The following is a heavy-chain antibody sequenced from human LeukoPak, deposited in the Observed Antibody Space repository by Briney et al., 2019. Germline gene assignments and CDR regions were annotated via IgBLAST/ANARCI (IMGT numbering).Heavy chain of an antibody. J-gene: IGHJ5*02. CDR3: ARAYCRSTNCCYPS. D-gene: IGHD2-2*01. CDR1: GFTFSSYW. Sequence: GGSLRLSCAASGFTFSSYWMTWVRQAPGKGLEWVANIKQDGSEKYYVDSVRGRFTISRDNAQNSLSLQMNILRPQDTAVYYCARAYCRSTNCCYPSWGQGTLVTVSS. CDR2: IKQDGSEK. V-gene: IGHV3-7*01.